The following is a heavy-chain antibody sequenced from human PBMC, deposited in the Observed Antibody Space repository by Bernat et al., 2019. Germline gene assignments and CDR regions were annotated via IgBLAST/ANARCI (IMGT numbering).Heavy chain of an antibody. V-gene: IGHV1-18*01. CDR3: ARGGGVTPFDY. Sequence: QVQLVQSGAEVKKPGASVKVSCKASGYTFTNYAVTWVRQAPGQGLEWMGWISAYNGNRNYAQNFQGRVTMTTDTSTNPAYMELRSLRSDDTALYYCARGGGVTPFDYWGQGALVTVSS. J-gene: IGHJ4*02. D-gene: IGHD3-16*01. CDR2: ISAYNGNR. CDR1: GYTFTNYA.